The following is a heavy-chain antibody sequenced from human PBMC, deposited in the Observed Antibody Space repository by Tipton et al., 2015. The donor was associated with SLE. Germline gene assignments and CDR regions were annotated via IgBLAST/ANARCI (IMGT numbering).Heavy chain of an antibody. CDR2: ISAYNGNT. CDR3: AGDEYSRSSVKDY. Sequence: QLVQSGAEVKKPGASVKVSRKASGYTFTSYGISWVRQAPGQGLEWMGWISAYNGNTNYAQKLQGRVTMTTDTSTGTACMGLRSLRSDGTAVYYCAGDEYSRSSVKDYWGQRTLVTVSS. CDR1: GYTFTSYG. D-gene: IGHD6-6*01. V-gene: IGHV1-18*01. J-gene: IGHJ4*02.